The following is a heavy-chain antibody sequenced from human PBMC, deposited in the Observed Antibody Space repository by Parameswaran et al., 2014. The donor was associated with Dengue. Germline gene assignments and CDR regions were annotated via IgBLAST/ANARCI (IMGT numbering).Heavy chain of an antibody. Sequence: KWIRQPPGKGLEWVSSISSSSSYIYYADSVKGRFTISRDNAKNSLYLQMNSLRAEDTAVYYCAREGYYCSSTSCYGWGDAFDIWGQGTMVTVS. CDR3: AREGYYCSSTSCYGWGDAFDI. CDR2: ISSSSSYI. D-gene: IGHD2-2*01. J-gene: IGHJ3*02. V-gene: IGHV3-21*01.